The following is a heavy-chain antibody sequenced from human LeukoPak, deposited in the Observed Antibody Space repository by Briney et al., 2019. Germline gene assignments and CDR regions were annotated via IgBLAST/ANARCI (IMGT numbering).Heavy chain of an antibody. CDR3: ARERIYPRRAHFDY. V-gene: IGHV4-34*01. D-gene: IGHD2-15*01. J-gene: IGHJ4*02. Sequence: PSETLSLTCAVYGGSFSGYYWSWIPQPPGKGLEWIGEINHSGSTNYNPSLKSRVTISVDTSKNQFSLKLGSVTAADTAVYYCARERIYPRRAHFDYWGQGTLVTVSS. CDR1: GGSFSGYY. CDR2: INHSGST.